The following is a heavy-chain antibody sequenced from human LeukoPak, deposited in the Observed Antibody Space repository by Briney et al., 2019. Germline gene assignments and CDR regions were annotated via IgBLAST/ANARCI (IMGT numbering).Heavy chain of an antibody. D-gene: IGHD1-26*01. J-gene: IGHJ4*02. CDR1: GYIFTTYW. Sequence: GESLKISCKGSGYIFTTYWIGWVRQMPGKGLEWMGIIYPGDSDTRYSPSFQGQVTISADKSISTAYLQWSSLKASDTAMYYCARDIGGSYFDNPCYFDYWGQGTLVTVSA. CDR3: ARDIGGSYFDNPCYFDY. CDR2: IYPGDSDT. V-gene: IGHV5-51*01.